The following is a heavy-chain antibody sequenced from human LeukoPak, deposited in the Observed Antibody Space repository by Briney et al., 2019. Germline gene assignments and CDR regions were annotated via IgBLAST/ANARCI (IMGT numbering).Heavy chain of an antibody. J-gene: IGHJ4*02. Sequence: PGGSLRLSCAASGFTFSSYAMSWVRQAPGKGLEGVAAISGSGGSTYYADSVKGRFTISRDNSKNTLYLQMNSLRAEDTAVYYCAKDYSGYGSGSYYEYWGQGTLVTVSS. V-gene: IGHV3-23*01. CDR3: AKDYSGYGSGSYYEY. CDR2: ISGSGGST. D-gene: IGHD3-10*01. CDR1: GFTFSSYA.